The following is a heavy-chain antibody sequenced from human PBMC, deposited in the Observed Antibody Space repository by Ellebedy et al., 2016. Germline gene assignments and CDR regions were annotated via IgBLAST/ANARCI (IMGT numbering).Heavy chain of an antibody. CDR1: GFTFSSYS. J-gene: IGHJ6*03. CDR3: ARDLYSSSWYATEDYYYMDV. CDR2: ISSSSSYI. D-gene: IGHD6-13*01. Sequence: GESLKISXVASGFTFSSYSMNWVRQAPGKGLEWVSSISSSSSYIYYADSVKGRFTISRDNAKNSLYLQMNSLRAEDTAVYYCARDLYSSSWYATEDYYYMDVWGKGTTVTVSS. V-gene: IGHV3-21*01.